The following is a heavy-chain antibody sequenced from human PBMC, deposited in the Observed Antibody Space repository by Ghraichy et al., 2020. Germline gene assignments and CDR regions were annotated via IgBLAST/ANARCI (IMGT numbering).Heavy chain of an antibody. Sequence: SETLSLTCAVSGYSINTGSHWGWVRQPQGEGLEWIGSIYHGENTFYNPSLKSRVTISVDTSKNCFSLKLSSVTAADTAIYYCVRAQSNWFAPWGQGTLVTVSS. CDR3: VRAQSNWFAP. V-gene: IGHV4-38-2*01. CDR1: GYSINTGSH. J-gene: IGHJ5*02. CDR2: IYHGENT.